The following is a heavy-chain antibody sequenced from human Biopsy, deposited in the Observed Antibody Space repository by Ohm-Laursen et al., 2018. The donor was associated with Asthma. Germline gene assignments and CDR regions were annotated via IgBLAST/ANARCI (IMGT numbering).Heavy chain of an antibody. D-gene: IGHD6-13*01. J-gene: IGHJ6*02. V-gene: IGHV4-39*01. Sequence: SETLSLTCSLSSGSGSYMRSGNYYWGWIRQPPGKGLEWIGSIYYSGTTYYNPSLGSRVTVSEDTSKNQFFLKLTSLTAADTAVYYCVRGSSSWHHGPFHYYYGLDVWGQGTTATVSS. CDR3: VRGSSSWHHGPFHYYYGLDV. CDR2: IYYSGTT. CDR1: SGSGSYMRSGNYY.